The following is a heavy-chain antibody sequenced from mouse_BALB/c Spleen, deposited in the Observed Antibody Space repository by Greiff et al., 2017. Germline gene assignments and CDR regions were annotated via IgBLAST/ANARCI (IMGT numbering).Heavy chain of an antibody. D-gene: IGHD1-1*01. J-gene: IGHJ3*01. CDR3: ARNNYGSSYSAWFAY. V-gene: IGHV1-7*01. Sequence: QVQLQQSGAELAKPGASVKMSCKASGYTFTSYWMHWVKQRPGQGLEWIGYINPSTGYTEYNQKFKDKATLTADKSSSTAYMQLSSLTSEDSAVYYCARNNYGSSYSAWFAYGGQGTLVTVSA. CDR1: GYTFTSYW. CDR2: INPSTGYT.